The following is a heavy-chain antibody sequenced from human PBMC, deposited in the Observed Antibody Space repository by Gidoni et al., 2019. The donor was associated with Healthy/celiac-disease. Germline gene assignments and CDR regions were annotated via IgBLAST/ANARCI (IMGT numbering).Heavy chain of an antibody. CDR3: ARVKLELLPFGGGMDV. CDR1: GFTCSDHY. D-gene: IGHD1-7*01. CDR2: TRNKANSYTT. J-gene: IGHJ6*02. V-gene: IGHV3-72*01. Sequence: EVQLVESGGGLVQPGGSLRLSCAASGFTCSDHYMDWVRQAPGKGLEWVGRTRNKANSYTTEYAASVKGRFTISRDDSKNSLYLQMNSLKTEDTAVYYCARVKLELLPFGGGMDVWGQGTTVTVSS.